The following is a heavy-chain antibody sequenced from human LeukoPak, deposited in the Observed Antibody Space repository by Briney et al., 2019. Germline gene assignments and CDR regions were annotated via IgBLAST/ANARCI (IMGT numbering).Heavy chain of an antibody. CDR2: IIYSGGAT. V-gene: IGHV3-23*01. J-gene: IGHJ4*02. CDR1: GFPFSRSA. Sequence: PGGSLRLSFAAPGFPFSRSAITWVRQGPGTGLEFVASIIYSGGATYYADSVKGRFTISRDNSKNTLYLQMNSLRAEDTALYYCAKDGLYYDGSEHVYYFDSWGQGTLVTVSS. D-gene: IGHD3-22*01. CDR3: AKDGLYYDGSEHVYYFDS.